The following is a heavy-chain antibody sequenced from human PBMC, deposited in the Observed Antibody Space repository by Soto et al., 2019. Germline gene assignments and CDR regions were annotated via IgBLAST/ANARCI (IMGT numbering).Heavy chain of an antibody. J-gene: IGHJ4*02. V-gene: IGHV3-23*01. CDR2: VIVSGGDT. CDR1: GFTFPTFA. CDR3: ARSSSGVFDH. D-gene: IGHD2-15*01. Sequence: PGGLQRLCCAAAGFTFPTFAMSWVRQAPGKGLAWVSSVIVSGGDTLYADSVKGRFTISRDNFRNTLYLQMNSLTPEDTAVYYCARSSSGVFDHWGLGTLVTVSS.